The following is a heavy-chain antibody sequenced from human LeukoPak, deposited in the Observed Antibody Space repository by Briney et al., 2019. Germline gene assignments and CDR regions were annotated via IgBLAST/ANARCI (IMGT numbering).Heavy chain of an antibody. CDR2: TYHSGST. V-gene: IGHV4-38-2*01. CDR3: ASIIVGATTRFDY. Sequence: PSETLSLTCAVSGYSISSGYYWGWIRQPPGKGLEWIGSTYHSGSTYYNPSLKSRVTISVDTSKNQFSLKLSSVTAADTAVYYCASIIVGATTRFDYWGQGTLVTVSS. D-gene: IGHD1-26*01. CDR1: GYSISSGYY. J-gene: IGHJ4*02.